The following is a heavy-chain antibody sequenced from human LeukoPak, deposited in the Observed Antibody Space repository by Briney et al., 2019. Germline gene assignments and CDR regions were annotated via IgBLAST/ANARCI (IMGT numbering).Heavy chain of an antibody. CDR1: GFIFYSYA. V-gene: IGHV3-64*01. CDR2: ITSSGSST. D-gene: IGHD3-16*02. J-gene: IGHJ4*02. CDR3: TRGPGYDYVWGTYRADY. Sequence: GGSLRLSCSASGFIFYSYAMHWVRQAPGRGLEYVAAITSSGSSTFHANSVKGRFTISRDNSKNTLYLQMGSLRPEDMAVYFCTRGPGYDYVWGTYRADYWGQGTLVTVSS.